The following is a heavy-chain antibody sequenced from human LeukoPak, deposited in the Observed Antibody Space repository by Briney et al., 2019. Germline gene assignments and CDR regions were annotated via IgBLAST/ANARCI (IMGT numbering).Heavy chain of an antibody. CDR2: IYSSGST. CDR3: ARDRRGYSYG. D-gene: IGHD5-18*01. J-gene: IGHJ4*02. CDR1: GGSISSGSYY. V-gene: IGHV4-61*02. Sequence: SETLSLTCTVSGGSISSGSYYWSWIRQPAGKGLEWIGRIYSSGSTNYNPSLKSRVTISVDMSKNQFSLKLSSVTAADTAVYYCARDRRGYSYGWGQGTLVTVSS.